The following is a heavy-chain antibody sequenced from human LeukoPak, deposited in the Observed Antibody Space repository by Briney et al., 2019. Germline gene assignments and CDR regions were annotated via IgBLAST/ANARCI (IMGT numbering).Heavy chain of an antibody. V-gene: IGHV1-8*01. CDR1: GYTFTSYD. CDR3: ARDSAKRGYSSSWFGGSYFDY. Sequence: ASVKVSCKASGYTFTSYDINWVRQATGQGLEWMGWMNPNSGNTGYAQKFQGRVTMTRNTSISTAYMELSSLRSEDTAVYYCARDSAKRGYSSSWFGGSYFDYWGQGTLVTVSS. CDR2: MNPNSGNT. J-gene: IGHJ4*02. D-gene: IGHD6-13*01.